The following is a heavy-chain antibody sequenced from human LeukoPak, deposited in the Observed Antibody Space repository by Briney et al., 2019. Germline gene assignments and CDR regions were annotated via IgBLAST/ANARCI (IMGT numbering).Heavy chain of an antibody. CDR1: GFNFGAYA. J-gene: IGHJ5*02. D-gene: IGHD2-2*01. Sequence: GGSLRLSCTASGFNFGAYAMSWVRQAPGKGLEWVGFVTSQAFGGRIEYAASVRGRFTISRDDSKSTAYLQMNSLKTEDTAVYFCTRNGRGCSSTSCNAGRFDPWGQGTQVTVSS. CDR3: TRNGRGCSSTSCNAGRFDP. CDR2: VTSQAFGGRI. V-gene: IGHV3-49*04.